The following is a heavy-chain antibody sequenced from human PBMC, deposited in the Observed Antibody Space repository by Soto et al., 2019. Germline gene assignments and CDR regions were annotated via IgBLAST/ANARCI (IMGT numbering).Heavy chain of an antibody. V-gene: IGHV3-7*03. CDR1: GFTFSSYW. Sequence: GGSLRLSCAASGFTFSSYWMSWVRQAPGKGLEWVANIKQDGSEKYYVDSVKGRFTISRDNSKSTVYLELNNLSAEDTAVYHCAKNQGVELVPLATVDWFDPWGQGSVVTVS. J-gene: IGHJ5*02. CDR3: AKNQGVELVPLATVDWFDP. CDR2: IKQDGSEK. D-gene: IGHD1-26*01.